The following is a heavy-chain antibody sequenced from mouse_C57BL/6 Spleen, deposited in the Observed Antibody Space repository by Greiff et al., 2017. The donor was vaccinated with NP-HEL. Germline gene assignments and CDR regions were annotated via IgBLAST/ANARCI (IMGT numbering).Heavy chain of an antibody. D-gene: IGHD1-1*01. CDR1: GFTFSSYA. CDR3: TREITTVVEGAMDY. V-gene: IGHV5-9-1*02. Sequence: EVMLVESGEGLVKPGGSLKLSCAASGFTFSSYAMSWVRQTPEKRLEWVAYISSGGDYIYYADTVKGRFTITRDNARNTLYLQMSSLKSEDTAMYYCTREITTVVEGAMDYWGQGTSVTVSS. J-gene: IGHJ4*01. CDR2: ISSGGDYI.